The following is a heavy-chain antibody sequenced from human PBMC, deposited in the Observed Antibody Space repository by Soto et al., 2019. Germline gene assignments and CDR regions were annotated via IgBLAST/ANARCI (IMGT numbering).Heavy chain of an antibody. CDR2: IYYSGST. J-gene: IGHJ3*01. CDR3: ARRHDALTGPDAFDV. Sequence: QVQLHESGPELVKASQTLSLTCTVSGDSISSDGYYLTWIRQHPGKGLEWIGDIYYSGSTSYNPSLESRVTMSVHTSDNQLSLKLLSVTAADTAVYYCARRHDALTGPDAFDVWGQGTKVTVSS. CDR1: GDSISSDGYY. V-gene: IGHV4-31*03. D-gene: IGHD3-9*01.